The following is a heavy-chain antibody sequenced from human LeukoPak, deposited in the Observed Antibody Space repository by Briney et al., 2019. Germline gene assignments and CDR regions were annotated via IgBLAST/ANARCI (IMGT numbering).Heavy chain of an antibody. CDR2: IYYSGST. CDR3: ARQSYGSGGPYYMDV. Sequence: SETPSLTCTVSGGSISSYHWSWIRQPPGKGLEWIGYIYYSGSTNYNPSLKSRVTISVDTSKNQFSLKLSSVTAADTAVYYCARQSYGSGGPYYMDVWGKGTTVTVSS. CDR1: GGSISSYH. V-gene: IGHV4-59*08. J-gene: IGHJ6*03. D-gene: IGHD3-10*01.